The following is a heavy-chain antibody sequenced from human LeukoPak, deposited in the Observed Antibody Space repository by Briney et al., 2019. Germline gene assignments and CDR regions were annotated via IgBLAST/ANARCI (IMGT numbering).Heavy chain of an antibody. D-gene: IGHD1-26*01. J-gene: IGHJ4*02. CDR2: ISGDGGST. Sequence: GGSLRLSCAASGFTFDDYAMHWARQAPGKGLEWVSLISGDGGSTYYADSVKGRFTISRDNSKNSLYLQMNSLRTEDTALYYCAKDSQWELLSPSQKFDYWGQGTLVTVSS. CDR1: GFTFDDYA. V-gene: IGHV3-43*02. CDR3: AKDSQWELLSPSQKFDY.